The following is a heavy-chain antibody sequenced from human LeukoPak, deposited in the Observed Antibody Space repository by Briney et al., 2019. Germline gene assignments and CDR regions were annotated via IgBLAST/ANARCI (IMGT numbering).Heavy chain of an antibody. J-gene: IGHJ6*02. CDR3: ARDNTMLRGLWRADYYGMDV. CDR1: GGSISSYY. V-gene: IGHV4-59*01. D-gene: IGHD3-10*01. Sequence: PSETLSLTCTVSGGSISSYYWSWIRQPPGKGLEWIGYISYSGGTNYSPSLKSRVTISVDTSKNQFSLKLSSVTAADTAVYYCARDNTMLRGLWRADYYGMDVWGQGTTVTVSS. CDR2: ISYSGGT.